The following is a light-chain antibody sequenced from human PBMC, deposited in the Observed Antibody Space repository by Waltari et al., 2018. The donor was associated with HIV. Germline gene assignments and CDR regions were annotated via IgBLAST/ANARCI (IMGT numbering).Light chain of an antibody. CDR3: PSPDSGTYVV. Sequence: SSDLTQPPSVSVSPGQTARITCSGDALPKQSAFWYQQKPGPAPVLVIYKDSERPSGIPELFSGSSSGTTVTLTISGVQAEDEADYYCPSPDSGTYVVFGGGTKLTVL. CDR1: ALPKQS. CDR2: KDS. V-gene: IGLV3-25*03. J-gene: IGLJ2*01.